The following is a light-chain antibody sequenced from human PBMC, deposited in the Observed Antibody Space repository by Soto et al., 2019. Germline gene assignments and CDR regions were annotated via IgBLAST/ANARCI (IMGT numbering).Light chain of an antibody. Sequence: EIVLTQSPATLSLSPGERATLSCRASQSVSSYLAWYQQKPGQAPRLLIYDASNMATGIPASFSGSGSGTDFPLTISSLEPEDFAVYYCQQRSNWHTFGGGTKVEIK. CDR1: QSVSSY. V-gene: IGKV3-11*01. J-gene: IGKJ4*01. CDR3: QQRSNWHT. CDR2: DAS.